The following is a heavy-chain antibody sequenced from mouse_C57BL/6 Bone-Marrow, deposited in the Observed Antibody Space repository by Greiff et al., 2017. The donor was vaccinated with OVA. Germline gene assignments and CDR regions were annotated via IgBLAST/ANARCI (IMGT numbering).Heavy chain of an antibody. Sequence: DVKLVESGGGLVKPGGSLKLSCAASGFTFSDYGMHWVRQAPEKGLEWVAYISSGSSTIYYADTVKGRFTISRDNAKNTLFLQMTSLRSEDTAMYYCARPPGYDGYWYFDVWGTGTTVTVSS. D-gene: IGHD2-2*01. CDR3: ARPPGYDGYWYFDV. V-gene: IGHV5-17*01. CDR1: GFTFSDYG. J-gene: IGHJ1*03. CDR2: ISSGSSTI.